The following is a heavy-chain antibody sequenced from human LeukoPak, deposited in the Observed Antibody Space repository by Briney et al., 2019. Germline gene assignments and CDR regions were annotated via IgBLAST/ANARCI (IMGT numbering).Heavy chain of an antibody. CDR2: ISYSGNT. CDR1: GGSFSGYY. V-gene: IGHV4-31*11. D-gene: IGHD3-22*01. Sequence: PSETLSLTCAVYGGSFSGYYWSWIRQHPGKGLEWIGYISYSGNTYYTPSLKSRVRISVDTSKNQFSLKLNSVTGADTAVYYCARESVYYYDSSGSNAFDFWGQGTLVTVSS. J-gene: IGHJ4*02. CDR3: ARESVYYYDSSGSNAFDF.